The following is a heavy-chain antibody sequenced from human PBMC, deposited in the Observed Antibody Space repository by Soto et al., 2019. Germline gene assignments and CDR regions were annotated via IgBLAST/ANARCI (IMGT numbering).Heavy chain of an antibody. V-gene: IGHV4-31*03. D-gene: IGHD6-25*01. CDR3: ASRLLGGPYRSVLDY. Sequence: LSLTCTVSGGSISSGGYYWSWIRQHPGKGLEWIGYIYYSGSTYYNPSLKSRVTISVDTSKNQFSLKLSSVTAADTAVYYSASRLLGGPYRSVLDYWCQGTLVTVSS. J-gene: IGHJ4*02. CDR1: GGSISSGGYY. CDR2: IYYSGST.